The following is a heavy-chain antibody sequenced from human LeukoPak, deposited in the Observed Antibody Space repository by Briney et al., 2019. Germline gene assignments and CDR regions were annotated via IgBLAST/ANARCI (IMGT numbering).Heavy chain of an antibody. V-gene: IGHV1-2*02. CDR1: EYTFTAYY. CDR3: ARDISAASALDY. D-gene: IGHD6-13*01. J-gene: IGHJ4*02. CDR2: INPINGGT. Sequence: ASVKVSCKASEYTFTAYYLHWVRQAPGQGPEWMGCINPINGGTSYAPKFQGRVTMTRDTSINTAYMDLRGLRSDDTAVYYCARDISAASALDYWGQGTLVTVSS.